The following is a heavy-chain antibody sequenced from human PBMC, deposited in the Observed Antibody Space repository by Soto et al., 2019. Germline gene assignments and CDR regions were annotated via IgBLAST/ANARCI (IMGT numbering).Heavy chain of an antibody. CDR1: GLSCPSYY. V-gene: IGHV5-10-1*01. CDR3: ARLYGSGSHYTSPNYYYGLGG. J-gene: IGHJ6*02. Sequence: ESRKITWQRCGLSCPSYYITWVLKVPWKGLEWIGRIDPSDSYTNYSPSFQGHVTISADKSISTAYLRWSSLKASDTAMYFCARLYGSGSHYTSPNYYYGLGGWGQGTTVTVSS. CDR2: IDPSDSYT. D-gene: IGHD3-10*01.